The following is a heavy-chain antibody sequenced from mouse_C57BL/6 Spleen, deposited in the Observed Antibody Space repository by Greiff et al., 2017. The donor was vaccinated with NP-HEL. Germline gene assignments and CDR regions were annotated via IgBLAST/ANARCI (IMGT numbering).Heavy chain of an antibody. CDR2: IDPSDSET. D-gene: IGHD3-2*02. J-gene: IGHJ4*01. CDR1: GYTFTSYW. CDR3: ARSGDSSGYGAMDY. V-gene: IGHV1-52*01. Sequence: VQLQQSGAELVRPGSSVKLSCKASGYTFTSYWMHWVKQRPIQGLEWIGNIDPSDSETHYNQKFKDKATLTVDKSSSTAYMQLSSLTSEDSAVYYCARSGDSSGYGAMDYWGQGTSVTVSS.